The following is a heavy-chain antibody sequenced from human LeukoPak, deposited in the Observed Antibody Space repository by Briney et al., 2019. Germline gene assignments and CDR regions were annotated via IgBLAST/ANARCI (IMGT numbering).Heavy chain of an antibody. CDR3: ARGGRRSSGYYLSDAFDI. CDR2: IYESGST. V-gene: IGHV4-59*11. Sequence: SETLSLTCTVSGGSISSHYWSWIRQPPGKGLEWIGYIYESGSTNYNPSLKSRVTISVDTSKNKFSVKLSSVTAADTAVYYCARGGRRSSGYYLSDAFDIWGQGTMVTVSS. J-gene: IGHJ3*02. CDR1: GGSISSHY. D-gene: IGHD3-22*01.